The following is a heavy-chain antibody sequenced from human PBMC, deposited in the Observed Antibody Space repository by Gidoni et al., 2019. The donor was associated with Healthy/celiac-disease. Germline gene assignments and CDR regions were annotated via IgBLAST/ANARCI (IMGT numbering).Heavy chain of an antibody. Sequence: STYYNPSLKSRVTISVDTSKNQFSLKLSSVTAADTAVYYCARRGVAGTGWFDPWGQGTLVTVSS. CDR2: ST. CDR3: ARRGVAGTGWFDP. D-gene: IGHD6-19*01. V-gene: IGHV4-39*01. J-gene: IGHJ5*02.